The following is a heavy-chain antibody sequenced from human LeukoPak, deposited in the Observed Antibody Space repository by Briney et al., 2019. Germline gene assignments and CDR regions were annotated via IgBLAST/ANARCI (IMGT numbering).Heavy chain of an antibody. CDR2: IYTSGST. V-gene: IGHV4-4*09. CDR3: ARSGRDGYILPLDY. D-gene: IGHD5-24*01. CDR1: GGSISSYY. Sequence: SETLSLTCTVSGGSISSYYWSWIRQPPGKGLEWIGYIYTSGSTNYNPSLKSRVTISVDTTKNQFSLKLSSVTAADTAVYYWARSGRDGYILPLDYWGQGTLVTVSS. J-gene: IGHJ4*02.